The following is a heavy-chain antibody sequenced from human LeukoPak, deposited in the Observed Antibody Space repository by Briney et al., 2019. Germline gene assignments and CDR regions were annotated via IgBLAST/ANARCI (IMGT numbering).Heavy chain of an antibody. CDR3: ARDKQYRLLTRRATINWFDP. J-gene: IGHJ5*02. Sequence: PSETLSLTCTVSGGFISSYYGRWLRQPAGRGVEWIGRNYTSWGPKYNPSLKSPVTISADTSNNQYSLKLSSVTAANTTVYYCARDKQYRLLTRRATINWFDPWGQGTLVTVSS. D-gene: IGHD2-2*01. CDR1: GGFISSYY. V-gene: IGHV4-4*07. CDR2: NYTSWGP.